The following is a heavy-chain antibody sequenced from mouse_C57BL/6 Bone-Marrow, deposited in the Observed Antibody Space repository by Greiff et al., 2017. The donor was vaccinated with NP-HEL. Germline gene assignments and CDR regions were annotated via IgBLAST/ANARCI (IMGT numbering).Heavy chain of an antibody. CDR1: GYTFTSYW. CDR2: IDPSDSYT. V-gene: IGHV1-69*01. CDR3: ARGRENIDYYGSRSYWYFDV. Sequence: QVHVKQPGAELVMPGASVKLSCKASGYTFTSYWMHWVKQRPGQGLEWIGEIDPSDSYTNYNQKFKGKSTLTVDKSSSTAYMQLSSLTSEDSAVYYCARGRENIDYYGSRSYWYFDVWGTGTTVTVSS. J-gene: IGHJ1*03. D-gene: IGHD1-1*01.